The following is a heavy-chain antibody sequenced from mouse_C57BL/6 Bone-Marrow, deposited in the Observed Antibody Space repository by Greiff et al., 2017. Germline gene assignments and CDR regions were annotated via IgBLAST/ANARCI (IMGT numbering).Heavy chain of an antibody. D-gene: IGHD1-1*01. CDR3: ARSRVITP. V-gene: IGHV1-59*01. Sequence: QVQLQQPGAELVRPGTSVKLSCKASGYTFTSYWMHWVKQRPGQGLEWIGVIDPSDSYTNYNQKFKGKATLTVDTSSSTAYMQLSSLTSEDSAVYYCARSRVITPWGTGTTVTVSS. CDR2: IDPSDSYT. CDR1: GYTFTSYW. J-gene: IGHJ1*03.